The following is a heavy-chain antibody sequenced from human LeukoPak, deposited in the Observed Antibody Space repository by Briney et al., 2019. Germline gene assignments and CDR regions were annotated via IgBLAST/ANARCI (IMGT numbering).Heavy chain of an antibody. CDR1: GCTFTGYY. CDR2: INPNSGGT. D-gene: IGHD4-23*01. Sequence: ASVKVSCKASGCTFTGYYMHLVRQAPGQGLGCMGWINPNSGGTNYAQKFQGTVTMTRDTSISTAYMELSSLRSDDTAVYYCARTSYGRSNSPPDYWGRGTRVAVSA. J-gene: IGHJ4*02. CDR3: ARTSYGRSNSPPDY. V-gene: IGHV1-2*02.